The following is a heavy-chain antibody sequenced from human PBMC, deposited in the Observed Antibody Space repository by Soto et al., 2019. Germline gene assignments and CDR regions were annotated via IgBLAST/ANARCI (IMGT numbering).Heavy chain of an antibody. D-gene: IGHD1-26*01. Sequence: QVQLVQSGAEVKKPGSSVRVSCKASGGTFKTYTITWVRQAPGQGLEWMGGIIRFFGTATYAQTFQDRITITADSSTSTGYMELSSLRSEDTAIYYGARDWDEGGWRALDIWGQGTMVIVSA. CDR3: ARDWDEGGWRALDI. CDR2: IIRFFGTA. V-gene: IGHV1-69*01. CDR1: GGTFKTYT. J-gene: IGHJ3*02.